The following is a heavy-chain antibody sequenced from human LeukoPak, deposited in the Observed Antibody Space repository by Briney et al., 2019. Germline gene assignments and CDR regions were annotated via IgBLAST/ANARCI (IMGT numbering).Heavy chain of an antibody. V-gene: IGHV1-46*01. CDR3: ARRGAVAASLDY. Sequence: ASVKVSCKASGYTFTSYYMPWVRQAPGQGLVWMGIINPSGGSTSYAQKFQGRVTMTRDTSTSTVYMELSSLRSEDTAVYYCARRGAVAASLDYWGKGTLVAVSS. CDR1: GYTFTSYY. CDR2: INPSGGST. D-gene: IGHD6-19*01. J-gene: IGHJ4*02.